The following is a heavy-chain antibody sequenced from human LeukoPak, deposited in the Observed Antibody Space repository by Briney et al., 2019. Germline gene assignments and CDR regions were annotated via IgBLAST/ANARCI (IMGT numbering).Heavy chain of an antibody. J-gene: IGHJ4*02. CDR2: INHSGST. V-gene: IGHV4-34*01. D-gene: IGHD4-17*01. Sequence: PSETLSLTCAVYGGSFSGYYWSWIRQPPGKGLEWIGEINHSGSTNYNPSLKSRVTISVDTSKNQFSLKLNSVTAADTAVYYCARDDYGPLDQWGQGTLVTVSS. CDR3: ARDDYGPLDQ. CDR1: GGSFSGYY.